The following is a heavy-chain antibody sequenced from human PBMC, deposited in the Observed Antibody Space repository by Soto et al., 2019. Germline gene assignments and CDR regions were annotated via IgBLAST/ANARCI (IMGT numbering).Heavy chain of an antibody. CDR3: ARDPSIVGATDYSYYGMDV. CDR1: GYTFTGYY. J-gene: IGHJ6*02. D-gene: IGHD1-26*01. Sequence: QVQLVQSGAEVKKPGASVKVSCKASGYTFTGYYMHWVRQAPGQGLEWMGWINPNSGGTNYAQKFQGWVTMTRDTSISTAYMELSRLRSDDTAVYYCARDPSIVGATDYSYYGMDVWGQGTTVTVSS. CDR2: INPNSGGT. V-gene: IGHV1-2*04.